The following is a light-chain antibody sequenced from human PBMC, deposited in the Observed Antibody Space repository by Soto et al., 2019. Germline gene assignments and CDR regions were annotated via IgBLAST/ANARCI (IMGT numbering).Light chain of an antibody. V-gene: IGLV2-14*03. J-gene: IGLJ1*01. CDR1: SSDVGGYNY. CDR2: DVS. CDR3: SSYTSIDTWV. Sequence: QSALTQPASVSGSPGQSITITCTGTSSDVGGYNYVSWYQQHPGKAPKVLISDVSNRPSGISNRFSSSKSGNTASLTISGLQAEDEADYYCSSYTSIDTWVFGTGTKVTVL.